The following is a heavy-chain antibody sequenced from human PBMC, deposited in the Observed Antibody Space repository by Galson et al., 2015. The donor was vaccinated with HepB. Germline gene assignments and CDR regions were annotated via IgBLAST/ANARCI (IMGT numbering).Heavy chain of an antibody. CDR3: ALAWTNYWYFDL. CDR2: ISGSVGSL. D-gene: IGHD3/OR15-3a*01. CDR1: GFTFSSYA. V-gene: IGHV3-23*01. Sequence: SLRLSCAASGFTFSSYAMSWVRQAPGKGLEWVSSISGSVGSLHYADSVKGRFTISRDNSKNTLYLQMNSLEAEDTAIYYCALAWTNYWYFDLWGRGTLVTVPS. J-gene: IGHJ2*01.